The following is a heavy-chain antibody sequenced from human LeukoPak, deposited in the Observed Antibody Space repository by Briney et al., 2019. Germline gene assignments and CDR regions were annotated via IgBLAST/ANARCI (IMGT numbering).Heavy chain of an antibody. J-gene: IGHJ3*02. CDR2: INAGNGNT. V-gene: IGHV1-3*01. CDR1: GYTFTSYA. D-gene: IGHD6-19*01. Sequence: ASVKVSCKASGYTFTSYAMHWVRQAPGQRLEWMGWINAGNGNTKYSQKFQGRVTITRDTSASTAYMELSSLRSEDTAVYYCARSQQWLVDDAFDIWGQGTMVTVSS. CDR3: ARSQQWLVDDAFDI.